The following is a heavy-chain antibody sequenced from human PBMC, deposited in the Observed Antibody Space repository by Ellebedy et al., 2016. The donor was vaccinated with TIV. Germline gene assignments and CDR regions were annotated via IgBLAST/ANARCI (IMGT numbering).Heavy chain of an antibody. V-gene: IGHV3-23*01. CDR3: ARCITAAPLEVWYFDL. CDR2: ISGSGGST. CDR1: GFTFSSYA. Sequence: GESLKISCAASGFTFSSYAMSWVRQAPGKGLEWVSAISGSGGSTYYADPVKCRFTIPRDNSKNTLYLQMNSLRAEDTAVYYCARCITAAPLEVWYFDLWGRGTLVTVSS. J-gene: IGHJ2*01. D-gene: IGHD6-13*01.